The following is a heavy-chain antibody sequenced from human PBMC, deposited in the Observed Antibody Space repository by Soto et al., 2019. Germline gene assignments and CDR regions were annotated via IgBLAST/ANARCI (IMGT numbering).Heavy chain of an antibody. CDR2: ISGSGAGT. Sequence: EVHLLESGGGLVQPGGSLRLSCAASGFPFSSYAMSWVRQAPEKGLEWISGISGSGAGTYYADSVQGRFTISRDNSENTLYLEMNSLRAEDTAVYYCATARYSSGGSCYGLPYYYGMDVWGQGTTVTVSS. D-gene: IGHD2-15*01. V-gene: IGHV3-23*01. CDR1: GFPFSSYA. CDR3: ATARYSSGGSCYGLPYYYGMDV. J-gene: IGHJ6*02.